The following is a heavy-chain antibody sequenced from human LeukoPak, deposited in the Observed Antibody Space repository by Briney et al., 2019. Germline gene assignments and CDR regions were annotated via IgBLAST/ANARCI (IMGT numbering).Heavy chain of an antibody. CDR3: ANPKPIVVVPAAAPYFDY. V-gene: IGHV3-7*03. CDR1: GFTFSSYW. D-gene: IGHD2-2*01. Sequence: GGSLRLSCAASGFTFSSYWMSWVRQAPGKGLEWVANINQDGNDKNYVDSVKGRFTISRDNAKNSLFLQMNSLRAEDTAVYYCANPKPIVVVPAAAPYFDYWGQGTLATVSS. J-gene: IGHJ4*02. CDR2: INQDGNDK.